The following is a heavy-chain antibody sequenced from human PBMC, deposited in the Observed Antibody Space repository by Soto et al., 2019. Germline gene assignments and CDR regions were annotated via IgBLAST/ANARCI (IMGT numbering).Heavy chain of an antibody. CDR1: GYTFTNYY. Sequence: QVHLVQSGAEVKKPGASVKDSCKASGYTFTNYYIHWVRQAPGQGLEWLGIIRPSGGRTEYAQRSKGRVTMTRDTSTSTVYMELTSLTSEDTAVYYCAREPNESYYFDYWGQGTLVTVSS. J-gene: IGHJ4*02. CDR2: IRPSGGRT. D-gene: IGHD5-18*01. CDR3: AREPNESYYFDY. V-gene: IGHV1-46*01.